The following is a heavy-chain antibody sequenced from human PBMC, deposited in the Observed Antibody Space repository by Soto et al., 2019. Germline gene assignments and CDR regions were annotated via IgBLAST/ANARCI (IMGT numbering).Heavy chain of an antibody. CDR3: ARATNSGTYFFH. Sequence: QVQLVQSGDEVKKPGASVKVSCKASGYTFTSIGITWVRQAPGQGLEWMGWISTYNGNTNYAQNLQGRVTMTTDTSTNTAYMELRSLRSDDTAVYYCARATNSGTYFFHLGQGNLVTVSS. V-gene: IGHV1-18*01. D-gene: IGHD1-26*01. CDR1: GYTFTSIG. J-gene: IGHJ4*02. CDR2: ISTYNGNT.